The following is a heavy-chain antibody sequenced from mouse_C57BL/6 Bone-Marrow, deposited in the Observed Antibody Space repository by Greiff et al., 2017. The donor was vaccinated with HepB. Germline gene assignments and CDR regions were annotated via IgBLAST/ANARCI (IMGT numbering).Heavy chain of an antibody. V-gene: IGHV8-8*01. CDR2: IWWDDAK. CDR1: GFSLSTFGMG. J-gene: IGHJ4*01. Sequence: QVTLKVSGPGILQPSQTLSLTCSFSGFSLSTFGMGVGWIRQPSGKGLEWLAHIWWDDAKYYNPALKSRLTISKDTSKNPVFLKIANVDTADTATYYCARRAKPSITTVVPLAMDYWGQGTSVTVSS. D-gene: IGHD1-1*01. CDR3: ARRAKPSITTVVPLAMDY.